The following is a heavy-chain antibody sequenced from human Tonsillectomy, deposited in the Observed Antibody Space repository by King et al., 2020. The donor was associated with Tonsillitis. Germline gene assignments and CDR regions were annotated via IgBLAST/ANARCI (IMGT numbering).Heavy chain of an antibody. J-gene: IGHJ3*02. CDR3: VRHIYGLGSRI. CDR2: YYYSGNT. D-gene: IGHD3-10*01. CDR1: GGSIISEH. Sequence: QLQESGPGLVKPSETLSLTCTVSGGSIISEHRGWILQPPGKGLEGIGNYYYSGNTKSTLSPQGLVTISKETSRNQFSLNLRSVTAADTAIYFCVRHIYGLGSRIWGQGTMVTVTS. V-gene: IGHV4-59*08.